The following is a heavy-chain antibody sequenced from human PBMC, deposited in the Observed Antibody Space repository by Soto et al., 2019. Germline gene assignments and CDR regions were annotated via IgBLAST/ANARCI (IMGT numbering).Heavy chain of an antibody. CDR2: IYYSGST. CDR3: ARASGRPYGRYYFDY. J-gene: IGHJ4*02. D-gene: IGHD3-10*01. V-gene: IGHV4-59*01. Sequence: SETLSLTCTVSGGSISSYYWSWIRQPPGKGLEWIGYIYYSGSTNYNPSLKSRVTISVDTSKNQFSLKLSSVTAADTAVYYCARASGRPYGRYYFDYWGQGTLVTVYS. CDR1: GGSISSYY.